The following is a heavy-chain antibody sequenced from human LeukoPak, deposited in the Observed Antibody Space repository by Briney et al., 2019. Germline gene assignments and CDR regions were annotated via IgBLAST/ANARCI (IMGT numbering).Heavy chain of an antibody. V-gene: IGHV3-66*01. Sequence: SGGSLRLSCAASGFNVSSNYISWVRQAPGKGLEWVSVIYSGGRTYYADSVKGRFTISRDNSKNTLYLQMNSLRAEDTAVYYCARESNSGYYLSYWGQGTLVTVSS. CDR2: IYSGGRT. CDR3: ARESNSGYYLSY. CDR1: GFNVSSNY. D-gene: IGHD3-22*01. J-gene: IGHJ4*02.